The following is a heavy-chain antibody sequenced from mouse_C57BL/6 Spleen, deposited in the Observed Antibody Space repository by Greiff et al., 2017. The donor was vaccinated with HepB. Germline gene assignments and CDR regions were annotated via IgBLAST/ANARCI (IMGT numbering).Heavy chain of an antibody. CDR1: GFTFSDYG. CDR2: ISSGSSTI. V-gene: IGHV5-17*01. J-gene: IGHJ3*01. CDR3: ARQSYYYVPWFAY. Sequence: EVKLVESGGGLVKPGGSLKLSCAASGFTFSDYGMHWVRQAPEKGLEWVAYISSGSSTIYYADTVKGRFTISRDNAKNTLFLQMTSLMSEDTAMYYCARQSYYYVPWFAYWGQGTLVTVSA. D-gene: IGHD1-1*01.